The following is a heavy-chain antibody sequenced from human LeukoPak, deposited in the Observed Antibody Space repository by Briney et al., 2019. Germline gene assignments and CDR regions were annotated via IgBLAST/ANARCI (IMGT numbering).Heavy chain of an antibody. CDR1: GGSISSYY. V-gene: IGHV4-59*01. CDR3: ARVDASRSYWYFDL. CDR2: IYYSGST. J-gene: IGHJ2*01. D-gene: IGHD5-12*01. Sequence: SETLSLTCTVSGGSISSYYWSWIRQPPGKGLEWIGYIYYSGSTNYNPSLKSRVTISVDTSKNQFSLKLSSVTAADTAVYYCARVDASRSYWYFDLWGRGTLVTVSS.